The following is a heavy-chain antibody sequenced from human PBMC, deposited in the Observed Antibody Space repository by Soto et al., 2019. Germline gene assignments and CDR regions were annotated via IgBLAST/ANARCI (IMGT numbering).Heavy chain of an antibody. Sequence: EVQLLESGGGLVQPGGSLRLSCAASGFTFSSYAMNWVRQGPGKGLEWVSVISGSGGSTYYADSVKGRFTISRDYSKNTLYLQMNSLRAEDTAVYYCASRSSGWYFDYWGQGTLVTVSS. CDR2: ISGSGGST. J-gene: IGHJ4*02. CDR1: GFTFSSYA. CDR3: ASRSSGWYFDY. D-gene: IGHD6-19*01. V-gene: IGHV3-23*01.